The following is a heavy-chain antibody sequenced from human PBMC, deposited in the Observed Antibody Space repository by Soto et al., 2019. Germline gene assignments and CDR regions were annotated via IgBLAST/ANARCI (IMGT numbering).Heavy chain of an antibody. CDR2: ISSTNII. D-gene: IGHD4-17*01. V-gene: IGHV3-48*02. CDR1: GFTFRSYS. CDR3: ARVDGDYVPIDY. Sequence: EVQLVESGGDLVQPGGSLRLSCASSGFTFRSYSMNWVRQAPGKGLEWISYISSTNIIHYADSVKGRFTISRDNARNSLYLQMNRLRDEDTAVYYCARVDGDYVPIDYWGQGSLVTVSS. J-gene: IGHJ4*02.